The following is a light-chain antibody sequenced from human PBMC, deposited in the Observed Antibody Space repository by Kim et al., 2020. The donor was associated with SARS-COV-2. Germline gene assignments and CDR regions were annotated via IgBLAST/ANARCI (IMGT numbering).Light chain of an antibody. CDR2: YDS. CDR3: QVWDSSSDVV. V-gene: IGLV3-21*04. CDR1: NIGSKS. Sequence: SYELTQPPSVSVAPGKTARITCGGNNIGSKSVHWYQQKPGQAPVLVIYYDSDRPSGIPERFSGSKSGNTATLTISRVEAGDEADYYCQVWDSSSDVVFGG. J-gene: IGLJ2*01.